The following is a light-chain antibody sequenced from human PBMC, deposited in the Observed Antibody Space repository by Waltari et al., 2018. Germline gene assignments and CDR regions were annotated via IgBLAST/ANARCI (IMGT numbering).Light chain of an antibody. J-gene: IGKJ1*01. CDR2: DVS. Sequence: EIALTQSPATLSLSPGERATPSCRASQSLRRYLAWYQQKPGQAPRLLIYDVSNRATGIPARFSGSGSGTDFTLTISSLEPEDFAVYYCQQRSNWPGTFGQGTRVEIK. CDR3: QQRSNWPGT. CDR1: QSLRRY. V-gene: IGKV3-11*01.